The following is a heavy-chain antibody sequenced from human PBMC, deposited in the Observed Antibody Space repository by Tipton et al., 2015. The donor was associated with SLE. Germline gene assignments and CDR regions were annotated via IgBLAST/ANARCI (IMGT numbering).Heavy chain of an antibody. D-gene: IGHD2-2*01. CDR3: ARGCSSSTCEPFYFFGMDV. CDR2: IYYSGTAH. Sequence: TLSLTCTVSGDSITRSSFYWGWIRQPPGKGLEWIGSIYYSGTAHYENPSLKSRVTISIDTSNNQFSLRLISVTAADTAVYYCARGCSSSTCEPFYFFGMDVWGQGATVTVSS. V-gene: IGHV4-39*07. J-gene: IGHJ6*02. CDR1: GDSITRSSFY.